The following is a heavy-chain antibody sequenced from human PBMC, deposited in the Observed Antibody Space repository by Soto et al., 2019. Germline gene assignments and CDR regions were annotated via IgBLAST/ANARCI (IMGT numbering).Heavy chain of an antibody. CDR3: ATGTGYSSGWYMDY. CDR2: IIPIFGTA. CDR1: GGTFSSYA. J-gene: IGHJ4*02. D-gene: IGHD6-19*01. Sequence: ASVKVSCKASGGTFSSYAISWVRQAPGQGLEWMGGIIPIFGTANYAQKFQGRVTITADESTSTAYMELSSLRSEDTAVYYCATGTGYSSGWYMDYWGQGTLVTVSS. V-gene: IGHV1-69*13.